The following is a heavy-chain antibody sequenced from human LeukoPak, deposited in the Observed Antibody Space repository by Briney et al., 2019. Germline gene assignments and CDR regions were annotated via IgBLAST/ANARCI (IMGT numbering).Heavy chain of an antibody. Sequence: SETLSLTCTVSGGSISSYYWSWIRQPPGKGLEWIGYIYYSGSTNYNPSLKSRVTLSVDTSKNQFSLKLSSVTAADTAVYYCARDASAVAGTGIDYWGQGTLVTVSS. V-gene: IGHV4-59*01. CDR1: GGSISSYY. CDR3: ARDASAVAGTGIDY. D-gene: IGHD6-19*01. J-gene: IGHJ4*02. CDR2: IYYSGST.